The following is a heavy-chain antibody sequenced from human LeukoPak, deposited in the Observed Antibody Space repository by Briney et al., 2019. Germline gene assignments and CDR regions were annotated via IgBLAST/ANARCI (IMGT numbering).Heavy chain of an antibody. CDR1: GFTFSRYW. D-gene: IGHD1-14*01. J-gene: IGHJ4*02. V-gene: IGHV3-74*03. CDR2: INSDGTIT. CDR3: ANLPRGDS. Sequence: PGGSLRLSCAASGFTFSRYWMHWVRQTPGKGLVWVSRINSDGTITTYADSVKGRFTISRDNAKSTLYLQMNSLRAEDTAVYYCANLPRGDSWGQGTLVTVSS.